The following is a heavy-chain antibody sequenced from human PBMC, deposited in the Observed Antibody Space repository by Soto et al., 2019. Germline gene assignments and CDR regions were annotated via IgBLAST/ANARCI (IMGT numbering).Heavy chain of an antibody. V-gene: IGHV5-10-1*01. D-gene: IGHD2-2*01. CDR1: GYSFTSYW. CDR2: IDPSDSYT. Sequence: GESLKISCKGSGYSFTSYWISWVRQMPGKGLEWMGRIDPSDSYTNYSPSFQGHVTISADKSISTAYLQWSSLKASDTAMYYCARHLRYCSSTSCQLYDMDVWGQGTTVTVSS. J-gene: IGHJ6*02. CDR3: ARHLRYCSSTSCQLYDMDV.